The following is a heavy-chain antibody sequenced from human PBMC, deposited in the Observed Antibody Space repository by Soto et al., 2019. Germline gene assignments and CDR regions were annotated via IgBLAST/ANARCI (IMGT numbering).Heavy chain of an antibody. CDR3: ARDTGSVLHYYYMDV. V-gene: IGHV3-30-3*01. D-gene: IGHD3-10*01. J-gene: IGHJ6*03. Sequence: GGSLRLSCAASGFTVSSYAMHWVRQAPGKGLEWVAVISYDGSNKYYADSVKGRFTISRDNSKNTLYLQMNSLRAEDTAVYYCARDTGSVLHYYYMDVWGKGTTVTVSS. CDR2: ISYDGSNK. CDR1: GFTVSSYA.